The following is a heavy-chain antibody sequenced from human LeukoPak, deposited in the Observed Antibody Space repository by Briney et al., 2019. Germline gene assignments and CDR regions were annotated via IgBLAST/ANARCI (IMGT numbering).Heavy chain of an antibody. J-gene: IGHJ4*02. V-gene: IGHV3-74*01. D-gene: IGHD6-6*01. Sequence: PGGSLRLSCAASGFTFNNYWMHWVRQAPGKGLVWVSRISTDGSSTTYADSVKGRFTISRDNAKNTLYLQMNSLSAEDTAVYYCARGYSSSYRIDYWGQGTLVTVSS. CDR3: ARGYSSSYRIDY. CDR1: GFTFNNYW. CDR2: ISTDGSST.